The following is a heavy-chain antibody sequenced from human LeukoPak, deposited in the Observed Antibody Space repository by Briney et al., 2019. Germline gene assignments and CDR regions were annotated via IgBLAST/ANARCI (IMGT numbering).Heavy chain of an antibody. D-gene: IGHD5/OR15-5a*01. V-gene: IGHV3-30*18. CDR3: AKDPMVGVSNYYYYGMDV. CDR1: GFTFSSYG. Sequence: GGSLRLSCAASGFTFSSYGMHWVRQAPGKGLEWVAVISCDGSNKYYADSVKGRFTISRDNSKNTLYLQMNSLRAEDTAVYYCAKDPMVGVSNYYYYGMDVWGQGTTVTVSS. CDR2: ISCDGSNK. J-gene: IGHJ6*02.